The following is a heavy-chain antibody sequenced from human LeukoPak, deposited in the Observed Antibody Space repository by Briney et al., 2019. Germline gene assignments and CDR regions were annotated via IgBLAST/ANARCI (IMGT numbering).Heavy chain of an antibody. CDR3: AKDRNPRIVVVRWYFDL. J-gene: IGHJ2*01. CDR1: GFTFSTYS. Sequence: GGSLRLSCAASGFTFSTYSMNWVRQAPGKGLEWVSTITSHNNIYYTDSVKGRFTISRDNAENSLYLQMNSLRAEDTALYYCAKDRNPRIVVVRWYFDLWGRGTLVTVSS. V-gene: IGHV3-21*04. D-gene: IGHD2-21*01. CDR2: ITSHNNI.